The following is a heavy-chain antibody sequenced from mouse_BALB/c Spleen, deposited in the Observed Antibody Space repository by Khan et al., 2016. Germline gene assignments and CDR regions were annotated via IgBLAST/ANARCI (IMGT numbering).Heavy chain of an antibody. V-gene: IGHV5-6-5*01. J-gene: IGHJ4*01. CDR3: AGEANAMDY. Sequence: EVELVESGGGLVKPGGSLKLSCAASGFTFSSYAMSWVRQTPEKRLHWVASISSGGSTYYPDSVKGRFTIPRDNARNILYLQMSSLRSEDTAMYYCAGEANAMDYWGQGTSVTVSS. CDR1: GFTFSSYA. CDR2: ISSGGST.